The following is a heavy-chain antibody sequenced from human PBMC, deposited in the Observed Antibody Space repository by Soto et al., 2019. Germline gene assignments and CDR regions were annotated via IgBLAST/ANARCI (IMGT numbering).Heavy chain of an antibody. D-gene: IGHD2-2*02. V-gene: IGHV3-23*01. CDR3: ANDSPSYTTPPYSFDS. CDR2: ITSNGDST. CDR1: GFAFNKYA. Sequence: GGSLRLSCAAFGFAFNKYAMTWVRQAPGKGLQWVSSITSNGDSTYYADSVKGGFTTSRDTSKNTLYLQRNSLRADDTAVFYCANDSPSYTTPPYSFDSWGQGTLVTVSS. J-gene: IGHJ4*02.